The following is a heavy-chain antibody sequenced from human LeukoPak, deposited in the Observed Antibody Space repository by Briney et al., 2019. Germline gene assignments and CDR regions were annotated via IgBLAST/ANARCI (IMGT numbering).Heavy chain of an antibody. V-gene: IGHV3-23*01. CDR3: ANLNAPYWGNFDY. CDR1: GFTFSNYA. D-gene: IGHD7-27*01. J-gene: IGHJ4*02. CDR2: ISDSGVTA. Sequence: PGGSLRLSCVVSGFTFSNYAMSWVRQAPGQGLDWVSAISDSGVTAYYADSVKGRFTISRDNSKSTLCLQMNSLRAEDTAVYYCANLNAPYWGNFDYWGQGTLVTVSS.